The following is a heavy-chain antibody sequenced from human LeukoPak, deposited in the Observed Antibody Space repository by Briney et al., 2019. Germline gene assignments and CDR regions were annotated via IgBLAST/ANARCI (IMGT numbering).Heavy chain of an antibody. CDR1: GFTVSSNY. Sequence: GGSLRLSCAASGFTVSSNYMSWVRRAPGKGLEWVSVIYSGGSTYYADSVKGRFTISRDNSKNTLYLQMNSLRAEDTAVYYCAKDLYYGSGPGDYWGQGTLVTVSS. CDR2: IYSGGST. J-gene: IGHJ4*02. D-gene: IGHD3-10*01. CDR3: AKDLYYGSGPGDY. V-gene: IGHV3-53*05.